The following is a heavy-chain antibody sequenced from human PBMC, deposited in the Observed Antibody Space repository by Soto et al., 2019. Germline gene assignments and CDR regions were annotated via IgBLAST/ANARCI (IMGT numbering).Heavy chain of an antibody. Sequence: TLSLTCTVSGASVSSGGYCWSWIRQHPGKGLEWIGCIDNSGSIYYNPSLESRVIISVDTSKNQFSLRLSSVTAADTAVFYCAHSLRSFYYYGLDVWGQGTTVTVS. V-gene: IGHV4-31*03. J-gene: IGHJ6*02. D-gene: IGHD3-16*01. CDR1: GASVSSGGYC. CDR2: IDNSGSI. CDR3: AHSLRSFYYYGLDV.